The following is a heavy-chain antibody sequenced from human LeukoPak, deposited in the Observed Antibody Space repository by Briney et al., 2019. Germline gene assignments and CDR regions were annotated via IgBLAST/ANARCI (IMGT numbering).Heavy chain of an antibody. J-gene: IGHJ4*02. Sequence: GGSLRLSCAVSVFTVSSHYMSWVRQAPGKGLEWVAVIYGGGTTHYADSGKGRFTISRDNSKNTLYLQMNSLRAEDTAVYYCARDAGPFDYLLSFDYWGQGTLVTVSS. D-gene: IGHD3-9*01. V-gene: IGHV3-66*01. CDR3: ARDAGPFDYLLSFDY. CDR1: VFTVSSHY. CDR2: IYGGGTT.